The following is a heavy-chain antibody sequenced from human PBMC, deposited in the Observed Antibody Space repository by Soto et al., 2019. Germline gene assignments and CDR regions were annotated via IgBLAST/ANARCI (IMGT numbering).Heavy chain of an antibody. Sequence: GGSLRLSCAASGFTFGSYSMNWVRQAPGKGLEWVSSISSSSSYIYYADSVKGRFTISRDNAKNSLYLQMNSLRAEDTAVYYCARGPSPNPHPPSDYDSSGYYYDYWGQGTLVTVSS. D-gene: IGHD3-22*01. V-gene: IGHV3-21*01. CDR3: ARGPSPNPHPPSDYDSSGYYYDY. J-gene: IGHJ4*02. CDR2: ISSSSSYI. CDR1: GFTFGSYS.